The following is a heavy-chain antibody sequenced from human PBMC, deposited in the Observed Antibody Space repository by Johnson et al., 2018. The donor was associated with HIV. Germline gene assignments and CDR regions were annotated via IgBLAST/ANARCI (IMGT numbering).Heavy chain of an antibody. CDR3: ARVLVAADYAFDI. D-gene: IGHD1-26*01. Sequence: VQLVESGGHLVQPGGSLTLSCAASGFTFRSYCMSWLRQAPGKALEWAANIKEDGSEKYYVDSAKGRFTISRDNAKNSLYLQMNSLRAEDTAVYYCARVLVAADYAFDIWGQGTMVTVSS. CDR1: GFTFRSYC. V-gene: IGHV3-7*02. J-gene: IGHJ3*02. CDR2: IKEDGSEK.